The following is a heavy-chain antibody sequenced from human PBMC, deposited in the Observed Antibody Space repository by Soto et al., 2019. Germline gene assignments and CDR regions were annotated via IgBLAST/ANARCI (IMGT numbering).Heavy chain of an antibody. D-gene: IGHD6-13*01. CDR2: ISGSGGST. CDR1: GFTFSNYS. Sequence: EGSLRLSCAASGFTFSNYSVTWVRQAPGKGLEWVSTISGSGGSTYYADSVKGRFTISRDNSKNTLYLQMNSLRAEDTAVYYCAKDQGSSWYEIDYWGQGTLVTVSS. CDR3: AKDQGSSWYEIDY. J-gene: IGHJ4*02. V-gene: IGHV3-23*01.